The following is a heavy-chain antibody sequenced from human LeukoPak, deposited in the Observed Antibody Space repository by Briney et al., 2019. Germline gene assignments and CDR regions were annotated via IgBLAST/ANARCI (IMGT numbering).Heavy chain of an antibody. CDR1: GFTFSSYA. J-gene: IGHJ4*02. CDR3: AKRGSGWHFLDY. D-gene: IGHD6-19*01. CDR2: ISGSGGST. Sequence: HTGGSLRLSCAASGFTFSSYAMSWVRQAPGKGLEWVSAISGSGGSTYYADSVKGRFTISRDNSKNTLYLQMNSLRAEDTAVYYCAKRGSGWHFLDYWGQGTLVTVSS. V-gene: IGHV3-23*01.